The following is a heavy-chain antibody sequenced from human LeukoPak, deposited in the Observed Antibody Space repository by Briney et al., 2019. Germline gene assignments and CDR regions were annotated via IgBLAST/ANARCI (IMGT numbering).Heavy chain of an antibody. J-gene: IGHJ3*02. D-gene: IGHD6-6*01. Sequence: GGSLRLSCAASGLTFDDYGMSWVRQAPGKGREWVSGINWKGGSTGYADSVKGRFTISRDNAKNSLYLQMNSLRAEDTALYHCARVYSSSSGAFDIWGQGTMVTVSS. CDR3: ARVYSSSSGAFDI. V-gene: IGHV3-20*01. CDR2: INWKGGST. CDR1: GLTFDDYG.